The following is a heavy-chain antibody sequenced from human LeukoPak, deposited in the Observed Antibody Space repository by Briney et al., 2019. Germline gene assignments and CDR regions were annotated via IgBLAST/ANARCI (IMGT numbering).Heavy chain of an antibody. Sequence: SETLSLTCTVSGGSISSYYWSWIRQPAGKGLEWIGRIYTSGSTNYNPSLKSRVTISVDKPKNQFSLKLSSVTAADTAVYYCAREERGPPLKSIAAAGPPNVWGKGTTVTVSS. CDR3: AREERGPPLKSIAAAGPPNV. CDR1: GGSISSYY. D-gene: IGHD6-13*01. CDR2: IYTSGST. V-gene: IGHV4-4*07. J-gene: IGHJ6*04.